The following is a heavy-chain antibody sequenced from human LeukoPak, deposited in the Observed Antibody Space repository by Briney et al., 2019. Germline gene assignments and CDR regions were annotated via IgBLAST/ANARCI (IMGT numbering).Heavy chain of an antibody. CDR2: ITGGGADT. CDR3: AKGTLGHCNGASCYPLDY. CDR1: GFAFSNYA. D-gene: IGHD2-15*01. V-gene: IGHV3-23*01. J-gene: IGHJ4*02. Sequence: GGSLGLSRAASGFAFSNYAMAWVRQAPGKEPEWVSVITGGGADTYQIDSVKGRFTISRDNSKNTLYLQMNSLRAEDTAAYFCAKGTLGHCNGASCYPLDYWGQGTLVTVSS.